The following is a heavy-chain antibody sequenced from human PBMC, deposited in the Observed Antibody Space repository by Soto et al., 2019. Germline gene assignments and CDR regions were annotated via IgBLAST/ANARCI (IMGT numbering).Heavy chain of an antibody. J-gene: IGHJ4*02. CDR1: GFTFSSYA. D-gene: IGHD6-19*01. CDR2: ISLSGDST. V-gene: IGHV3-23*01. CDR3: AKDRSSGWYSAFDA. Sequence: DVQLLESGGGLVQPGGSLRLSCTASGFTFSSYAMSWVRQAPGKGLEWVAAISLSGDSTYTAESLKGRFTISRDNSKNMLYLQMNGLRADDTAVYYCAKDRSSGWYSAFDAWGQGILVTVSS.